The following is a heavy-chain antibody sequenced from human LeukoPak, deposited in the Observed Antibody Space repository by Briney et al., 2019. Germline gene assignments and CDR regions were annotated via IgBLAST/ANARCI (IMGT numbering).Heavy chain of an antibody. CDR1: GDSVSSNSAA. J-gene: IGHJ4*02. D-gene: IGHD3-22*01. V-gene: IGHV6-1*01. CDR2: TYYRSKWYT. Sequence: SQALSLTCAISGDSVSSNSAAWNWVRQSPSRGLEWLGRTYYRSKWYTDYAESVKSRITINPDTSKNQFSLQVNSVTPEDTAVYYCARGSSRIYYYDSSGYSHAFDYWGQGILVTVSS. CDR3: ARGSSRIYYYDSSGYSHAFDY.